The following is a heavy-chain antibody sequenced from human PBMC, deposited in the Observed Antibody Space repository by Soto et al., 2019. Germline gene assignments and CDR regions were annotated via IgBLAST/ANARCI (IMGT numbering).Heavy chain of an antibody. CDR2: IIPIFGTA. J-gene: IGHJ6*02. Sequence: SVKVSCKASGGTFSSYAISWVRQAPGQGLEWMGGIIPIFGTANYAQKFQGRVTITADKSTSTAYMELSSLRSEDTAVYYCASPHCSSTSCYNYYYYYYGMDVWGQGTTVTVSS. V-gene: IGHV1-69*06. CDR3: ASPHCSSTSCYNYYYYYYGMDV. D-gene: IGHD2-2*02. CDR1: GGTFSSYA.